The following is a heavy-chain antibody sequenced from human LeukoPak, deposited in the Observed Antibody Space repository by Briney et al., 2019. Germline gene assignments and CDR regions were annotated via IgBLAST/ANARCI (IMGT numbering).Heavy chain of an antibody. Sequence: GGSLRLSCAASGFTFSSYAMHWARQAPGKGLEWVAVISYDGSNKYYADSVKGRFTISRDNSKNTLYLQMNSLRAEDTAVYYCAKDFGYYGSGSYSDYWGQGTLVTVSS. CDR1: GFTFSSYA. D-gene: IGHD3-10*01. V-gene: IGHV3-30-3*01. CDR3: AKDFGYYGSGSYSDY. J-gene: IGHJ4*02. CDR2: ISYDGSNK.